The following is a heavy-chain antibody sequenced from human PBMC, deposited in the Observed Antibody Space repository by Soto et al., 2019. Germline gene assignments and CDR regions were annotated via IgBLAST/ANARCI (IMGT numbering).Heavy chain of an antibody. CDR3: AIDAPPFDS. J-gene: IGHJ4*02. CDR1: GASISSGGYY. Sequence: QVQLQESGPGLVKSSQTLSLTCTVSGASISSGGYYWSWIRQYPGNGLEWIGYVRHSGSTYYNPSLKSRVLISVDTSKNQFSLRLSSVTPADTAVYYCAIDAPPFDSWGQGTLVTVSS. V-gene: IGHV4-31*03. CDR2: VRHSGST.